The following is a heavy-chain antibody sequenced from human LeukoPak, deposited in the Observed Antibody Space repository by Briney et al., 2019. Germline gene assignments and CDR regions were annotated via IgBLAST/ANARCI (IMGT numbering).Heavy chain of an antibody. CDR1: GYTFTTYG. D-gene: IGHD5-18*01. V-gene: IGHV1-18*01. Sequence: ASVKVSCKASGYTFTTYGIIWVRQAPGQGLEWMGWISTYNGNTNYPQNLQGRVTMTTDTSTSTAYMELRSLRSEDTAVYYRASVDTAIVTEGYFDYWGQGTLVTVSS. CDR2: ISTYNGNT. J-gene: IGHJ4*02. CDR3: ASVDTAIVTEGYFDY.